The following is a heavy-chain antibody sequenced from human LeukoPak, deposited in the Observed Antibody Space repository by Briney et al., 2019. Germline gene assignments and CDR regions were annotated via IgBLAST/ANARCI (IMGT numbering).Heavy chain of an antibody. Sequence: ASVKVSCKASGYTFTSYYMHWVRQAPGQGLEWMGIINPSGGSTRYAQKFQGRVTMTRDTSTSTVYMELSSLRSEDTAVYYCARVLHSTYYDRGSGAFDIWGQGTMVTVSS. V-gene: IGHV1-46*01. CDR2: INPSGGST. CDR3: ARVLHSTYYDRGSGAFDI. J-gene: IGHJ3*02. CDR1: GYTFTSYY. D-gene: IGHD3-22*01.